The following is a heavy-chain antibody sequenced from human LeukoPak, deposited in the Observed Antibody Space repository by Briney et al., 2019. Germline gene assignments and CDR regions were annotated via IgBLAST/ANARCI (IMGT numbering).Heavy chain of an antibody. CDR2: IYSGGST. CDR3: AREDYYDSSGYYYED. Sequence: PGGSLRLSCAASGCTVSSNYMSWVRQAPGKGLEWVSVIYSGGSTYYADSVKGRFTISRDNSKNTLYLQMNSLRAEDTAVYYCAREDYYDSSGYYYEDWGQGTLVTVSS. CDR1: GCTVSSNY. V-gene: IGHV3-53*01. D-gene: IGHD3-22*01. J-gene: IGHJ4*02.